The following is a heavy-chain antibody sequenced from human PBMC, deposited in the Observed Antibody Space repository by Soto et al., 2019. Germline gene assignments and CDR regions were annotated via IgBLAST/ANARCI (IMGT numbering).Heavy chain of an antibody. Sequence: SETLSLTCAVSGGSISSSNWWSWVRQPPGKGLEWIGEIYHSGSTNYNPSLKSRVTISVDKSKNQFSLKLSSVTAADTAVYYCATTYYYDSSGYYEEIFDYWGLGTLVTVSS. CDR2: IYHSGST. J-gene: IGHJ4*02. CDR3: ATTYYYDSSGYYEEIFDY. D-gene: IGHD3-22*01. CDR1: GGSISSSNW. V-gene: IGHV4-4*02.